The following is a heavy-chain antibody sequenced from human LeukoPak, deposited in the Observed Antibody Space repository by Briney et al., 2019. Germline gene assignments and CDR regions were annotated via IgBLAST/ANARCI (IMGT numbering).Heavy chain of an antibody. CDR1: GYTFTSYG. V-gene: IGHV1-18*01. J-gene: IGHJ4*01. CDR2: ISAYNGNT. D-gene: IGHD5-18*01. Sequence: ASVKVSCKASGYTFTSYGISWVRQAPGQGLEWMGWISAYNGNTNYAQKLQGRVTMTTDTSTSTAYMELRSLRSDDTAVYYCARAASYGPEDDYWGQEPWSPSPQ. CDR3: ARAASYGPEDDY.